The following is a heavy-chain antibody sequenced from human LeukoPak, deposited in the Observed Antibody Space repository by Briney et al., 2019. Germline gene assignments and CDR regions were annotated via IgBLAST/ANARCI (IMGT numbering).Heavy chain of an antibody. V-gene: IGHV1-2*02. Sequence: ASVNVSCKSSGYTFTDYYIHWGRQPHGHGLERLGGMYVKTGGRSSAQTFPGRFTMTSDTSIGTASMECSSLPSTDPAVYYCARQSGTYWGLDPWGQGNLVTVSS. CDR1: GYTFTDYY. D-gene: IGHD1-26*01. CDR3: ARQSGTYWGLDP. J-gene: IGHJ5*02. CDR2: MYVKTGGR.